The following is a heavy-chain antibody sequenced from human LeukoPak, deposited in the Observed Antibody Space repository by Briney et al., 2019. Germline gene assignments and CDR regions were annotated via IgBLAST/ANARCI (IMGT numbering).Heavy chain of an antibody. CDR2: IYPRDGST. CDR3: ARDQKGFDY. V-gene: IGHV1-46*01. Sequence: ASVKVSCTASGYTFTINYIHWVRQAPGQGLEWMGMIYPRDGSTSYAQKFQGRVTVTRDTSTSTVHMELSGLRSEDTAVYYCARDQKGFDYWGQGTLVTVSS. CDR1: GYTFTINY. J-gene: IGHJ4*02.